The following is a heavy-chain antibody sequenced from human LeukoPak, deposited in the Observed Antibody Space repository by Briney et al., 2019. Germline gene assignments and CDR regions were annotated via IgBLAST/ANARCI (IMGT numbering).Heavy chain of an antibody. CDR2: IRYDGSNK. D-gene: IGHD6-6*01. Sequence: GGSLRLSCAASGFTFSSYGMHWVRQAPGKGLEWVAFIRYDGSNKYYADSVKGRFTISRDNSKNTLYLQMNSLRAEDTAVYYCAKDWYSSSSNRIFDYWGQGTLVIVSS. CDR1: GFTFSSYG. V-gene: IGHV3-30*02. CDR3: AKDWYSSSSNRIFDY. J-gene: IGHJ4*02.